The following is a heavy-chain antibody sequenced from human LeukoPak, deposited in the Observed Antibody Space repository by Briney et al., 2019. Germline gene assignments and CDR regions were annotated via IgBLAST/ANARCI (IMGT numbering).Heavy chain of an antibody. J-gene: IGHJ3*02. Sequence: PGRSLRLSCAASGFTFSSYGMHWVRQAPGKGLEWVAVISYDGSNKYYDDSVKGRFTISRDNSKNTLYLQLNSLRAEDTAVYYCQTIGDIVIWGQGTMVTVSS. CDR3: QTIGDIVI. CDR2: ISYDGSNK. CDR1: GFTFSSYG. V-gene: IGHV3-30*03. D-gene: IGHD2-15*01.